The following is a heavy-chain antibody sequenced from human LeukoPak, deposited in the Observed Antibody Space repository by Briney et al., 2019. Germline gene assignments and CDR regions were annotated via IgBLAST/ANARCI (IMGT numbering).Heavy chain of an antibody. V-gene: IGHV1-69*13. CDR1: GGTFSSYA. Sequence: VASVKVSCKASGGTFSSYAISWVRQAPGQGLEWMGGIIPIFGTANYAQKFQGRVTITADESTSTAYMELSSLRSEDTAVYYCARGENSSGYRKKPRLDYWGQGTLVTVSS. CDR3: ARGENSSGYRKKPRLDY. D-gene: IGHD3-22*01. CDR2: IIPIFGTA. J-gene: IGHJ4*02.